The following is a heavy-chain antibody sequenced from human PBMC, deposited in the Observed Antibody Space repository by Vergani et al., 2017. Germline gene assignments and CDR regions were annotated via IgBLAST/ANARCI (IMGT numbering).Heavy chain of an antibody. V-gene: IGHV4-59*01. J-gene: IGHJ4*02. CDR1: GDSTNNYY. D-gene: IGHD3-16*01. Sequence: HVPLQESGPGLVKPSETLSITCRVSGDSTNNYYWSWIRQPPGKGLEWIGYMYDTGHSKYNPSLQSRVTISIDTSKNEISLKMNSVTAADTAVYYCAREGGGYRLDYWGQGVLVTVSS. CDR2: MYDTGHS. CDR3: AREGGGYRLDY.